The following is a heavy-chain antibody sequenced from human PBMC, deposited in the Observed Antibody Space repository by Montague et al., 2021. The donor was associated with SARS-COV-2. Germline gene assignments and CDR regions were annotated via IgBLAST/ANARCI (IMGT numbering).Heavy chain of an antibody. CDR2: IYYSGST. V-gene: IGHV4-31*03. D-gene: IGHD4-23*01. J-gene: IGHJ6*03. Sequence: TLSLTCTVSGGSISSGGYYWSWIRQHPGKGLEWIGYIYYSGSTYYNPSLKSRVTISVDTSKNQFSLKPSSVTAADTAVYYCASTYGGNLGYYYYYMDVWGKGTPVTVSS. CDR1: GGSISSGGYY. CDR3: ASTYGGNLGYYYYYMDV.